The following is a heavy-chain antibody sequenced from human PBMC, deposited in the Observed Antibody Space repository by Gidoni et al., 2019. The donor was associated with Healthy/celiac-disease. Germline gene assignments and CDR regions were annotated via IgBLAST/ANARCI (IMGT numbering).Heavy chain of an antibody. J-gene: IGHJ5*02. CDR1: GFTFSSYA. V-gene: IGHV3-23*01. CDR2: IRGSGGST. CDR3: AKDRWDTAMAMGWFDP. D-gene: IGHD5-18*01. Sequence: EVQLLESGGGLVQPGGSLSISCAASGFTFSSYALSWVRQAPGKGLEWVSVIRGSGGSTYYADSVKGRFTISRDNSKNTLYLQMNSLRAEDTAVYYCAKDRWDTAMAMGWFDPWGQGPWSPSPQ.